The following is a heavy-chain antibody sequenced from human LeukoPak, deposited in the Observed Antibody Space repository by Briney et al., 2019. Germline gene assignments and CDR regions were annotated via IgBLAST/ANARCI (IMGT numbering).Heavy chain of an antibody. CDR3: AKDTKFDP. CDR1: GFTFSDYG. Sequence: GGSLRLSCAASGFTFSDYGMSWVRQAPGKGLEWISGISGSGGGTYYADSVKGRFTISRDNSKNTLYLQMNSLRAEDTAVYYCAKDTKFDPWGQGTLVTVSS. J-gene: IGHJ5*02. V-gene: IGHV3-23*01. CDR2: ISGSGGGT. D-gene: IGHD3-3*01.